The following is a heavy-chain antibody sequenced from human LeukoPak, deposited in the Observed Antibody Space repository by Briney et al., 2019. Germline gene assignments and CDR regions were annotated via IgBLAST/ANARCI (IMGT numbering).Heavy chain of an antibody. CDR1: GFTFSSYG. J-gene: IGHJ5*02. V-gene: IGHV3-30*02. D-gene: IGHD3-3*01. CDR2: LRYDGSNK. Sequence: GGSLRLSCAASGFTFSSYGMHWVRQAPGKGLEWVAFLRYDGSNKYYADSVKGRFTISRDNSKNTLYLQMNSLIAEDTAVYYCAKDRAASYNFWSGYPWGQGTLVTVS. CDR3: AKDRAASYNFWSGYP.